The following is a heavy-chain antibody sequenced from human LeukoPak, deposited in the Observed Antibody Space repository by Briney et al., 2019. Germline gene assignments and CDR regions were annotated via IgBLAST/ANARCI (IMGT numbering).Heavy chain of an antibody. CDR2: ISGDGGST. D-gene: IGHD3-10*01. V-gene: IGHV3-43*02. Sequence: GGSLRLSCAASGFTFDDYAMHWVRQAPGKGLEWVSLISGDGGSTYFADSVKGRFTISRDNSKNSLYLQMNSLRTEDTALYYCAKDYVSGSYQINFFDYWGQGTLVTVSS. J-gene: IGHJ4*02. CDR1: GFTFDDYA. CDR3: AKDYVSGSYQINFFDY.